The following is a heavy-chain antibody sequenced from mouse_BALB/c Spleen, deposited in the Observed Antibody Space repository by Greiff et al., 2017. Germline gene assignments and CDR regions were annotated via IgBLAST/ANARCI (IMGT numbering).Heavy chain of an antibody. V-gene: IGHV5-17*02. CDR2: ISSGSSTI. CDR3: ARGDYYGSPYFDY. D-gene: IGHD1-1*01. J-gene: IGHJ2*01. Sequence: EVMLVESGGGLVQPGGSRKLSCAASGFTFSSFGMHWVRQAPEKGLEWVAYISSGSSTIYYADTVKGRFTISRDNPKNTLFLQMTSLRSEDTAMYYCARGDYYGSPYFDYWGQGTTRTVSS. CDR1: GFTFSSFG.